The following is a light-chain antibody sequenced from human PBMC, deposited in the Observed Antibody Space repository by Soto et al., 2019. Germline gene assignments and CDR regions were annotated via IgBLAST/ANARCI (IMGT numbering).Light chain of an antibody. Sequence: DIQMTQSPSSLSASVGDRVTITCQASQDGRKYLSWYQQTARKAPKLLIYDASTLETGVPSRFIGSGSGTDLTFTISSLQPEEFATYYCQQRHNLPHTFGPGTKVDIK. J-gene: IGKJ3*01. V-gene: IGKV1-33*01. CDR1: QDGRKY. CDR3: QQRHNLPHT. CDR2: DAS.